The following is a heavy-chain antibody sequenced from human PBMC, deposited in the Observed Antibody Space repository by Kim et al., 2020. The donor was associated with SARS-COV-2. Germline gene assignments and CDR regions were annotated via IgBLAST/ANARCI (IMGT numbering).Heavy chain of an antibody. V-gene: IGHV4-34*01. Sequence: SETLSLTCAVYGGSFSGYYWSWIRQPPGKGLEWIGEINHSGSTNYNPSLKSRVTISVDTSKNQFSLKLSSVTAADTAVYYCARVWRWNLCTRLRNYYY. CDR1: GGSFSGYY. D-gene: IGHD2-21*01. J-gene: IGHJ6*01. CDR3: ARVWRWNLCTRLRNYYY. CDR2: INHSGST.